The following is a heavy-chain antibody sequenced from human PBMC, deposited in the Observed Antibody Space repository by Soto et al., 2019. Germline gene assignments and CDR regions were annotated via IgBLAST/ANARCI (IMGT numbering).Heavy chain of an antibody. CDR3: AREGYYYDSSGYYGRGAFDI. V-gene: IGHV1-8*01. CDR1: GYTFTSYD. Sequence: ASVKVSCKASGYTFTSYDINWVRQATGQGLEWMGWMNPNSGNTGYAQKFQGRVTMTRNTSISTAYMELSSLRSEDTAVYYCAREGYYYDSSGYYGRGAFDIWGQGTMVTVSS. J-gene: IGHJ3*02. D-gene: IGHD3-22*01. CDR2: MNPNSGNT.